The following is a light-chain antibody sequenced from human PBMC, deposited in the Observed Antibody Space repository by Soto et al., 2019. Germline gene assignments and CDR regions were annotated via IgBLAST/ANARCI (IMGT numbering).Light chain of an antibody. CDR2: TNN. CDR1: RSNIGSDT. J-gene: IGLJ3*02. CDR3: ASWDGSLNGWV. V-gene: IGLV1-44*01. Sequence: QLVLTQPPSASGTPGQRVTISCSGSRSNIGSDTVNWYQQLPGTAPKLLIYTNNQRPSGVPDRFSGSKSGTSASLAISGLQSEDEDDYYCASWDGSLNGWVFGGGTKLTVL.